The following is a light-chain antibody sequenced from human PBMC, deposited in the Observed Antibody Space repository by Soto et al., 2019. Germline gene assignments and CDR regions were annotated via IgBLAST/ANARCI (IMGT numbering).Light chain of an antibody. CDR3: SSYTSSSTLVV. Sequence: QSAPTQPASVSGSPGQSITISCTGTSSDVGGYNYVSWYQQHPGKAPKLMIYDVSNRPSGVSNRFSGSKSGNTASLTISGLQAEDEDDYYCSSYTSSSTLVVFGEGTKLTVL. CDR1: SSDVGGYNY. CDR2: DVS. J-gene: IGLJ2*01. V-gene: IGLV2-14*01.